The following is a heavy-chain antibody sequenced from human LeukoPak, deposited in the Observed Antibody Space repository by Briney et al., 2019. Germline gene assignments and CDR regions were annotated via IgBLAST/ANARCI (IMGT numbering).Heavy chain of an antibody. CDR1: GFTFSAYA. Sequence: PGGSLRLSCTASGFTFSAYAMMWVRQAPGKGPEWVSAIRGSGSGGGTLYADSVKGRFTISRDNSKNTLYLQMNSLRAEDTAVYYCAKDGPVVVPAARFDYWGQGTLVTVSS. D-gene: IGHD2-2*01. V-gene: IGHV3-23*01. CDR2: IRGSGSGGGT. J-gene: IGHJ4*02. CDR3: AKDGPVVVPAARFDY.